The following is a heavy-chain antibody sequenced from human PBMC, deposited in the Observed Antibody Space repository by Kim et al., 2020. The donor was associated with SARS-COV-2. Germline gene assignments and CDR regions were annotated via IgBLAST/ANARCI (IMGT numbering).Heavy chain of an antibody. J-gene: IGHJ4*02. D-gene: IGHD3-22*01. V-gene: IGHV1-69*13. CDR2: IIPIFGTA. Sequence: SVKVSCKASGGTFSSYAISWVRQAPGQGLEWMGGIIPIFGTANYAQKFQGRVTITADESTSTAYMELSSLRSEDTAVYYCARDRDSSGYRLDYWGQGTLVTVSS. CDR3: ARDRDSSGYRLDY. CDR1: GGTFSSYA.